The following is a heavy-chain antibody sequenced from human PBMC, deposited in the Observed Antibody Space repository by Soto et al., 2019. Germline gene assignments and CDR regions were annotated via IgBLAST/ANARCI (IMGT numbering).Heavy chain of an antibody. D-gene: IGHD1-7*01. J-gene: IGHJ4*02. Sequence: SETLSLTCTVSSGSINSFYWSWIRQPAGKGLEWIGRIHSSGTTNYNPSLKSRVTMSVDTSKNQFSLKLTSVTAADTAVYYCARDRIIGTSYSDYWGQGILVTVSS. CDR1: SGSINSFY. V-gene: IGHV4-4*07. CDR2: IHSSGTT. CDR3: ARDRIIGTSYSDY.